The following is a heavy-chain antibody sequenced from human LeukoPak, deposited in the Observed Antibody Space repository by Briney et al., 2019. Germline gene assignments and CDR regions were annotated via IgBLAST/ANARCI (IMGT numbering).Heavy chain of an antibody. D-gene: IGHD3-22*01. J-gene: IGHJ4*02. CDR1: GYTFTGYY. CDR3: ARDPTYYYDSSGYWEDY. CDR2: INPNSGGT. Sequence: ASVKVSCKASGYTFTGYYMHWVRQAPGQGLEWMGWINPNSGGTNYAQKFQGRVTMTRDTSISTAYMELSRLRSDDTAVYYCARDPTYYYDSSGYWEDYWGQGTLVTVSS. V-gene: IGHV1-2*02.